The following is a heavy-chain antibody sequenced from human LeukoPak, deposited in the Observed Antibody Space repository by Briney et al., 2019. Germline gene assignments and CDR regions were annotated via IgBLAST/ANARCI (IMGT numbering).Heavy chain of an antibody. Sequence: GGSLRLSCAASGFTFSSYWMSWVRQAPGKGLEWVASISDDGGRIFYVDSVKGRFTISRDNAENSLYLQMNSLRAEDTAIYYCSRCEDYWGQGTLVTVSS. CDR3: SRCEDY. CDR1: GFTFSSYW. J-gene: IGHJ4*02. V-gene: IGHV3-7*01. CDR2: ISDDGGRI.